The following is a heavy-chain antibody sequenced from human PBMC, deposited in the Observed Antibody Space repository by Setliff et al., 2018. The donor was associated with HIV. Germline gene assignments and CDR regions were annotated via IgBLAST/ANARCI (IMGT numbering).Heavy chain of an antibody. V-gene: IGHV4-59*01. Sequence: PSETLSLTCIVSGGYISSYYWNWIRQSPEKGLEWIGYIDNSGNTNYSPSLKSRITISRDTSKNPFSLKLNSVTAADAAVYYCARSTPSVGYISEHWGQGTLVTVSS. CDR3: ARSTPSVGYISEH. CDR2: IDNSGNT. J-gene: IGHJ4*02. CDR1: GGYISSYY. D-gene: IGHD5-12*01.